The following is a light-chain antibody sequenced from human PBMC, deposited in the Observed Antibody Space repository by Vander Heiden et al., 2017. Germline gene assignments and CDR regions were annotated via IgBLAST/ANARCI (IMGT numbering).Light chain of an antibody. CDR2: DVS. J-gene: IGLJ3*02. CDR3: SAYTSSHTLV. Sequence: QSALPQPASVPGSPGQSITIPCTGTSSDVGGYNYVPWYQQRPGKAPELMIYDVSTRPSGVSNRFSGSKSGNTASLTISGLQAEDEADYYCSAYTSSHTLVFGGGTKLTVL. CDR1: SSDVGGYNY. V-gene: IGLV2-14*03.